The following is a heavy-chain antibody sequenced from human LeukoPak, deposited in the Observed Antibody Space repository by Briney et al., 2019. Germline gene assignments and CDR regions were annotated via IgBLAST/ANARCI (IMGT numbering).Heavy chain of an antibody. CDR2: ISGSDGST. Sequence: GGSLRLSCAASGFTFSSYAMSWVRQAPGKGLEWVSAISGSDGSTYYADSVKGRFTISRDNSKNTLYLQMNSLRAEDTAVYYCAKDQGGDFYYFDYWGQGTLVTVSS. V-gene: IGHV3-23*01. CDR3: AKDQGGDFYYFDY. CDR1: GFTFSSYA. D-gene: IGHD2-21*02. J-gene: IGHJ4*02.